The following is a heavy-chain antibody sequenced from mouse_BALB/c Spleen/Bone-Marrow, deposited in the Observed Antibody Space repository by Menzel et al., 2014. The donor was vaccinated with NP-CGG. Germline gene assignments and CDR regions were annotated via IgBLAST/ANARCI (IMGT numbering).Heavy chain of an antibody. CDR3: ARSGKVRNAMDY. J-gene: IGHJ4*01. D-gene: IGHD2-14*01. CDR2: ISTYYGDA. Sequence: QVQLKESGAELVRPGVSVKTSCKGSGYTFTDYAMHWVKQSHAKSLEWIGVISTYYGDASYNQKFKGKATMTVDKSSSTAYMELARLTSEDSAIYYCARSGKVRNAMDYWGQGTSVTVSS. V-gene: IGHV1S137*01. CDR1: GYTFTDYA.